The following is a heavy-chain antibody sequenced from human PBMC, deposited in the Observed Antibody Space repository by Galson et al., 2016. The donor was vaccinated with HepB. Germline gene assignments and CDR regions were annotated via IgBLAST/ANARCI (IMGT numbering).Heavy chain of an antibody. D-gene: IGHD4-17*01. Sequence: LRLSCAASGFALTDYGINWVRQAPGEGLEWVAVISYDGSNKYYADSVKGRFTISRDNSKNTLYLQMNSLRAEDTAVYYCARDGDYSYYYYYMDVWGKGTTVTVSS. V-gene: IGHV3-30*03. J-gene: IGHJ6*03. CDR3: ARDGDYSYYYYYMDV. CDR1: GFALTDYG. CDR2: ISYDGSNK.